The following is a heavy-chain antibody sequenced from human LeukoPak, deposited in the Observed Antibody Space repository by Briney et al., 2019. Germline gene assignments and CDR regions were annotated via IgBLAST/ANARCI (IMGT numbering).Heavy chain of an antibody. J-gene: IGHJ4*02. D-gene: IGHD3-9*01. CDR3: ARAAADILTGLYYFDY. CDR1: GGSISSYY. V-gene: IGHV4-59*01. Sequence: SETLSLTCTVSGGSISSYYWSWIRQPPGKGLEWIGYIYYSGSTNYNPSLTSRVTISVDTSKNQFSLKLSSVTAADTAVYYCARAAADILTGLYYFDYWGQGTLVTVSS. CDR2: IYYSGST.